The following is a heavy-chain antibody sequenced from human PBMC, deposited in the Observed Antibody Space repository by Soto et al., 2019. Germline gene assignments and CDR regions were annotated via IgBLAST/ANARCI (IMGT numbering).Heavy chain of an antibody. J-gene: IGHJ6*02. D-gene: IGHD5-18*01. CDR2: IIPIFGTA. V-gene: IGHV1-69*01. CDR1: GGTFSSYA. CDR3: ARATDTAMDHYYYYGMDV. Sequence: QVQLVQSGAEVKKPGSSVEVSCKASGGTFSSYAISWVRQAPGQGLEWMGGIIPIFGTANYAQKFQGRVTITADESTSTAYMELSSLRSEDTAVYYCARATDTAMDHYYYYGMDVWCQGTTVTVSS.